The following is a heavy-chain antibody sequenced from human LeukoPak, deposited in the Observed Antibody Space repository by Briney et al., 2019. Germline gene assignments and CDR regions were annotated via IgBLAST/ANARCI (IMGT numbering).Heavy chain of an antibody. J-gene: IGHJ5*02. CDR3: ARADPNASGYFYRFNWFDP. D-gene: IGHD3-10*01. V-gene: IGHV4-59*01. Sequence: PSETLSLTCTVSGGSISSYYWNWVRQPPGEGLEWIGHIYSSGSTDYNPSLKSRVTISLATSKFQFSLRLNSVTAADTAVYYCARADPNASGYFYRFNWFDPWGQGTLVTVSS. CDR1: GGSISSYY. CDR2: IYSSGST.